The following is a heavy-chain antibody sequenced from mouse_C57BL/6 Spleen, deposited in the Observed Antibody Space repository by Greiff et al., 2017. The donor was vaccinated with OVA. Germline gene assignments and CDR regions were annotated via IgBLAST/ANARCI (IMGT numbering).Heavy chain of an antibody. J-gene: IGHJ4*01. CDR2: ISSGSSTI. Sequence: DVHLVESGGGLVKPGGSLKLSCAASGFTFSDYGMHWVRQAPEKGLEWVAYISSGSSTIYYADTVKGRFTISRDNAKNTLFLQMTSLRSEDTAMYYCARDWDEGDAMDYWGQGTSVTVSS. CDR3: ARDWDEGDAMDY. CDR1: GFTFSDYG. D-gene: IGHD4-1*01. V-gene: IGHV5-17*01.